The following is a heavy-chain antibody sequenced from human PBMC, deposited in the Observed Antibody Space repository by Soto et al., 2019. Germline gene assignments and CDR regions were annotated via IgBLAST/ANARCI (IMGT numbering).Heavy chain of an antibody. J-gene: IGHJ5*01. V-gene: IGHV4-30-4*08. D-gene: IGHD7-27*01. CDR2: IYYVGST. CDR1: GVSIKSGDNY. Sequence: QVQLQESGPGQVKPSQTLSLTCSVSGVSIKSGDNYWSWIRQPPGKGLEWIGNIYYVGSTSYNPSLKSRVSMSVDTSKNQFSLKLTSVTAADTAVYYCARNTSRLGWFDSWGQGTLVTVSS. CDR3: ARNTSRLGWFDS.